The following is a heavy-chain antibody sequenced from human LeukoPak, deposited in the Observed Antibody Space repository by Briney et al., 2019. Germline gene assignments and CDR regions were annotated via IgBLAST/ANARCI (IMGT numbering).Heavy chain of an antibody. J-gene: IGHJ4*02. V-gene: IGHV1-46*01. CDR1: GYTFTSYY. CDR3: ARSQWLGGFDY. CDR2: INPSGGST. Sequence: ASVKVSCKASGYTFTSYYMHWVRQAPGQGLEWMGIINPSGGSTSYAQKFQGRVTMTEDTSTDTAYMELSSLRSEDTAVYYCARSQWLGGFDYWGQGTLVTVSS. D-gene: IGHD6-19*01.